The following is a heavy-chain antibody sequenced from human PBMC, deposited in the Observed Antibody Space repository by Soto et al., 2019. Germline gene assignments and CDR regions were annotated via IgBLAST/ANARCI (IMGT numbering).Heavy chain of an antibody. CDR3: AKDTGYSSSWYIDY. CDR1: GFTFSSYA. CDR2: ISGSGGST. V-gene: IGHV3-23*01. D-gene: IGHD6-13*01. J-gene: IGHJ4*02. Sequence: GGSLRLSCAASGFTFSSYAMSWVRQAPGKGLEWVSAISGSGGSTYYADSVKGRFTISRDNSKNTLYLQMNSLRAEDTAVYYCAKDTGYSSSWYIDYWGQGTLVTVSS.